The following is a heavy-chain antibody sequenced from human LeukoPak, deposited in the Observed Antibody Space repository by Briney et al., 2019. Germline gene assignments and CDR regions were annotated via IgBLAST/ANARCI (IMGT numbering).Heavy chain of an antibody. CDR3: ARDKGHDSSGYYRDY. CDR1: GFTFSSYG. Sequence: GGSLRLSCAASGFTFSSYGMHWVRQAPGKGLEWVAFIRYDGSNKYYADSVKGRFTISRDNSKNTLYLQMNSLRAEDTAMYYCARDKGHDSSGYYRDYWGQGTLVTVSS. J-gene: IGHJ4*02. D-gene: IGHD3-22*01. CDR2: IRYDGSNK. V-gene: IGHV3-30*02.